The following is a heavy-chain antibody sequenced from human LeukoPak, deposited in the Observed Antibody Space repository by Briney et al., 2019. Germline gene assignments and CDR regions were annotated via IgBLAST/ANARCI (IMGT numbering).Heavy chain of an antibody. Sequence: TSETLSLTCAVYGGSFSGYYWSWIRQPPGKGLEWIREINHSGSTNYNPSLKSRVTISVDTSKNQFSLKLSSVTAANTAVYYCARVYLQLLWSPNDAFDIWGQGTMVTVSS. CDR1: GGSFSGYY. CDR2: INHSGST. V-gene: IGHV4-34*01. CDR3: ARVYLQLLWSPNDAFDI. D-gene: IGHD3-10*01. J-gene: IGHJ3*02.